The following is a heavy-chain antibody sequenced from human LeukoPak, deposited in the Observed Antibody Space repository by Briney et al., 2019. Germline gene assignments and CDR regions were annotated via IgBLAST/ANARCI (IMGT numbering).Heavy chain of an antibody. D-gene: IGHD3-22*01. CDR2: INHSGST. CDR1: GGSFSGYY. J-gene: IGHJ4*02. V-gene: IGHV4-34*01. Sequence: SETLSLTCAVYGGSFSGYYWSWIRQPPGKGLEWIGEINHSGSTNYNPSLKSRVTISVDTSKNQFSLKLSSVTAADTAVYYRARGRYYDSSGCSARRHTRLLDYWGQGTLVTVSS. CDR3: ARGRYYDSSGCSARRHTRLLDY.